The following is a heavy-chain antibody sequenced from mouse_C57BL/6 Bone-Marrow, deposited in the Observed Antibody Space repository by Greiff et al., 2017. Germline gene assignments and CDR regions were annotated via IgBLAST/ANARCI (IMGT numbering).Heavy chain of an antibody. D-gene: IGHD1-1*01. CDR3: AGTVKDYAMDY. J-gene: IGHJ4*01. CDR2: INPYNGGT. CDR1: GYTFTDYY. V-gene: IGHV1-19*01. Sequence: EVQLQQSGPVLVKPGASVKMSCKASGYTFTDYYMNWVKQSHGKSLEWIGVINPYNGGTSYNQKFKGKATLTADKSSSTAYMELRSLTSEDSAVYFCAGTVKDYAMDYWGQGTSVTVSS.